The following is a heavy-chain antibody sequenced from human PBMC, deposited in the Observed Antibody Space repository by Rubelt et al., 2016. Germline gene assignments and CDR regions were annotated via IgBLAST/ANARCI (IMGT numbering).Heavy chain of an antibody. Sequence: QLQLRESGPGLVKPSETLSLTCTVSGGSISSYYWGWIRQPPGKGLEWIGSIFYSGSTYYNPSLKSRVTISVDTSKNQFSLKLNSVTAADRAVYYWARHLDRYYYYYMDVWGKGTTVTVSS. CDR2: IFYSGST. J-gene: IGHJ6*03. V-gene: IGHV4-39*01. CDR3: ARHLDRYYYYYMDV. CDR1: GGSISSYY.